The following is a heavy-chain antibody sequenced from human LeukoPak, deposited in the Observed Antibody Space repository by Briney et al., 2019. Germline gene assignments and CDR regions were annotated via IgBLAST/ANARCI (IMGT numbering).Heavy chain of an antibody. Sequence: PGRSLRLSCAASGFTFSSYAMHWVRQAPGKGLEWVAVISYDGSNKYYADSVKGRITISRDNSKKTLYLQMNSLRAEDTAVYYCAREGGARILYYFHGMDVWGQGTTVTVSS. CDR3: AREGGARILYYFHGMDV. CDR1: GFTFSSYA. D-gene: IGHD3-10*01. J-gene: IGHJ6*02. CDR2: ISYDGSNK. V-gene: IGHV3-30-3*01.